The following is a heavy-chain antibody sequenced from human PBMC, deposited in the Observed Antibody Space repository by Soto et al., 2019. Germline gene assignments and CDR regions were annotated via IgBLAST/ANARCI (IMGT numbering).Heavy chain of an antibody. J-gene: IGHJ4*02. CDR3: ARASWNYDILTGYYLN. D-gene: IGHD3-9*01. V-gene: IGHV1-18*01. CDR1: GYTFTSYG. Sequence: GASVKVSCKASGYTFTSYGISWVRQAPGQGLEWMGWISAYNGNTNYAQKLQGRVTMTIDTSTSTAYMELRSLRSDDTAVYYCARASWNYDILTGYYLNWGQGTLVTVSS. CDR2: ISAYNGNT.